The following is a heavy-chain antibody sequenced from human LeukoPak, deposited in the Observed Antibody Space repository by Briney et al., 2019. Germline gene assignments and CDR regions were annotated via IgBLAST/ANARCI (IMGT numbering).Heavy chain of an antibody. CDR2: ISGSGGST. D-gene: IGHD1-26*01. J-gene: IGHJ3*02. V-gene: IGHV3-23*01. Sequence: GGTLRLSCAASGFTFSNYGMSWVRQAPGKGLEWVSSISGSGGSTYYADSVKGRFTISRDNSKNTLYLQMNSLRAEDTAVYYCARVSEATGYAFDIWGQGTMVTVSS. CDR3: ARVSEATGYAFDI. CDR1: GFTFSNYG.